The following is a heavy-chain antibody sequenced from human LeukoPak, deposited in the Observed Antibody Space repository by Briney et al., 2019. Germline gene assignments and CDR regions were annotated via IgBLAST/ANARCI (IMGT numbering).Heavy chain of an antibody. CDR2: INPNSGGT. CDR3: ARGRGSSWLSFDY. Sequence: GASVKVSCKASGYTFTSYYMHWVRQAPGQGLEWMGWINPNSGGTNYAQKFQGRVTMTRDTSISTAYMELSRLRSDDTAVYYCARGRGSSWLSFDYWGQGTLVTVSS. D-gene: IGHD6-13*01. CDR1: GYTFTSYY. V-gene: IGHV1-2*02. J-gene: IGHJ4*02.